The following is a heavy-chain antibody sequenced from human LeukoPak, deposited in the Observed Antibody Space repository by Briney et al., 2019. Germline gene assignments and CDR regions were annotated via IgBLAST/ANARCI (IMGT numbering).Heavy chain of an antibody. D-gene: IGHD1-26*01. J-gene: IGHJ5*02. V-gene: IGHV4-30-2*01. Sequence: PSQTLSLTCAVSGGSISSGGYSWSWIRQPPGKGLEWIGYIYHSGSTYYNPSLKSRVTISVDRSKNQFSLKLSSVTAADTAVYYCARVKIMELPVPVPDWFDPWGQGTLVTVSS. CDR1: GGSISSGGYS. CDR3: ARVKIMELPVPVPDWFDP. CDR2: IYHSGST.